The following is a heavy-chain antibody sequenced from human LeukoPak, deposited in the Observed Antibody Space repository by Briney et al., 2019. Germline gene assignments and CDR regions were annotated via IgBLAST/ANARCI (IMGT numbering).Heavy chain of an antibody. CDR1: GFTVSTYW. CDR3: ARNNGMDV. CDR2: LKEDGSRQ. V-gene: IGHV3-7*03. Sequence: GGSLRLSCAASGFTVSTYWMSWVRQAPGKGLEWVASLKEDGSRQYYVDSVKGRFTISKDNAKNSLYLQMNSLRAEDTALYHCARNNGMDVWGQGTTVIVSS. J-gene: IGHJ6*02.